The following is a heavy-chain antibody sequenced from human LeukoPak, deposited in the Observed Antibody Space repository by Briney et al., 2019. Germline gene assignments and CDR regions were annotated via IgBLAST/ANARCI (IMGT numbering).Heavy chain of an antibody. CDR3: ARGQWPDS. J-gene: IGHJ4*02. Sequence: PGGSLRLSCEASGFIFDDYAMSWVRHAPGKGLEWVSVIYSDGRTFYADSVKGRFTISRDNAKNSLYLQMNSLRAEDTAVFYCARGQWPDSWGQGTLLIVSS. D-gene: IGHD6-19*01. CDR1: GFIFDDYA. V-gene: IGHV3-20*04. CDR2: IYSDGRT.